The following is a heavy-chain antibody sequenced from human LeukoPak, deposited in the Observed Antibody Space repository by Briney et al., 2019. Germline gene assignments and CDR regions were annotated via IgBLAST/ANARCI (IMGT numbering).Heavy chain of an antibody. J-gene: IGHJ4*02. Sequence: PSETLSLTCTVSGGSISSYYWSWIRQPPGKGLEWIGYIYYSGSTNYNPSLKSRVTISVDTSKNQFSLKLSSVTAADTAVYYCARVNDYGDSKIGYWGQGTLVTVSS. V-gene: IGHV4-59*01. D-gene: IGHD4-17*01. CDR2: IYYSGST. CDR1: GGSISSYY. CDR3: ARVNDYGDSKIGY.